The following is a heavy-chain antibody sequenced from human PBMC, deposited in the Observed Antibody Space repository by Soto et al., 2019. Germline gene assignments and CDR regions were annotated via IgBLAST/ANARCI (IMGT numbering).Heavy chain of an antibody. Sequence: EVQLVESGGGLVQPGGSLRLSSAASGFTFNTYAMNWVRQAPGKGLEWVSYISSRSNTIYYADSVKGRFTISRDNARNSLYLQMNSLRDEDTAVYYCARAPEALYYDSSGFLYWGQGTLVTVSS. CDR2: ISSRSNTI. CDR1: GFTFNTYA. CDR3: ARAPEALYYDSSGFLY. J-gene: IGHJ4*02. D-gene: IGHD3-22*01. V-gene: IGHV3-48*02.